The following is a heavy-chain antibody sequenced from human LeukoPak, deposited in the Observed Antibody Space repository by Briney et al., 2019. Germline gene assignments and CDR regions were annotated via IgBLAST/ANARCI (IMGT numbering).Heavy chain of an antibody. V-gene: IGHV4-39*01. CDR1: GGSISSSSYY. D-gene: IGHD1-26*01. J-gene: IGHJ4*02. Sequence: PSETLSLTCTVSGGSISSSSYYWGWIRQPPGKGLEWIGSIYYSGSTYYNPSLKSRVTISVDTSKNQFSLKLSSVTAADTAVYYCARRRIVGATLLDYWGQGTLVTVSS. CDR3: ARRRIVGATLLDY. CDR2: IYYSGST.